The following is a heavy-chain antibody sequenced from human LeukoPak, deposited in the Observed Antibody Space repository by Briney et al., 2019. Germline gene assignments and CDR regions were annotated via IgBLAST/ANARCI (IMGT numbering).Heavy chain of an antibody. D-gene: IGHD6-13*01. CDR3: ARVYSSSLIGYYYYYMDV. J-gene: IGHJ6*03. CDR2: IYYSGTT. CDR1: GGSLSSYY. Sequence: PSETLSLTCTVSGGSLSSYYWSRIRQPPGKGLEWIGYIYYSGTTNYNPSLKNRVTISVDTSRNQFSLKLTSVTTADTAKYYCARVYSSSLIGYYYYYMDVWGKGTTVTVSS. V-gene: IGHV4-59*01.